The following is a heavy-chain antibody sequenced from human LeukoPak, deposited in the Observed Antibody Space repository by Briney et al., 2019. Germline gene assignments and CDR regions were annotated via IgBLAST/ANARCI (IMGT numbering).Heavy chain of an antibody. CDR1: GFTFSTYA. CDR3: ARGLFDSSGYYYLAPPDY. J-gene: IGHJ4*02. D-gene: IGHD3-22*01. Sequence: GGSLRLSCAASGFTFSTYAINWVRQAPGKGLEWVAVISYDGSNKYYADSVKGRFTISRDNSKNTFYLQMDSLRAEDTAVYYCARGLFDSSGYYYLAPPDYWGQGTLVTVSS. V-gene: IGHV3-30*04. CDR2: ISYDGSNK.